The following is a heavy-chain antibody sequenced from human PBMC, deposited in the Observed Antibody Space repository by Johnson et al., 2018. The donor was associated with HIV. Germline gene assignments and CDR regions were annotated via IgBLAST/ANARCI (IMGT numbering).Heavy chain of an antibody. CDR3: ARDRYYYDSSAQQAFDI. CDR2: IYSGGTT. D-gene: IGHD3-22*01. Sequence: VQLVESGGGLVQPGGSLRLSCAASGLTVSSNYMSWVRQAPGKGLEWVSFIYSGGTTYYADSVKGRFTIARDNSKNTLYLQMNSLRAEDTAVYYCARDRYYYDSSAQQAFDIWGQGTMVTVSS. J-gene: IGHJ3*02. V-gene: IGHV3-66*01. CDR1: GLTVSSNY.